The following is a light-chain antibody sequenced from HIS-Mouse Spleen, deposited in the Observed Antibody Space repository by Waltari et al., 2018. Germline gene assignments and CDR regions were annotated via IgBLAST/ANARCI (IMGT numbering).Light chain of an antibody. Sequence: QSALTQPASVSGSPGQSITISCTGTSSDVGGYNYVSWSQQHPGKAPQLMICEGSNLPAGVSDPFSGSKSGNRASLASSGLPSEDEAYYYCAAWDDSLNGVVFGGGTKLTVL. CDR3: AAWDDSLNGVV. J-gene: IGLJ2*01. CDR1: SSDVGGYNY. CDR2: EGS. V-gene: IGLV2-14*01.